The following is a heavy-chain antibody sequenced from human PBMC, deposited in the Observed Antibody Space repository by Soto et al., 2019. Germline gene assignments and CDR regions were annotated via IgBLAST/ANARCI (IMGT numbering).Heavy chain of an antibody. Sequence: VSCKASGGTFSSYAISWVRQAPGQGLEWMGGIIPIFGTANYAQKFQGRVTITADESTSTAYMELSSLRSEDTAVYYCARDVLRYFDSLLPHYFDYWGQGTLVTVSS. CDR1: GGTFSSYA. V-gene: IGHV1-69*01. J-gene: IGHJ4*02. CDR3: ARDVLRYFDSLLPHYFDY. CDR2: IIPIFGTA. D-gene: IGHD3-9*01.